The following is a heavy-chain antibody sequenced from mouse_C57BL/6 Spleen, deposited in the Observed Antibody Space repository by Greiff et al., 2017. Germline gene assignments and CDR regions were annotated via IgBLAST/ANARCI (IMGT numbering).Heavy chain of an antibody. CDR2: IDPEDGEH. CDR3: AREGYYGTYAMDD. V-gene: IGHV14-2*01. Sequence: EVKLQESGAELVKPGASVKLSCTASGFNIKDYYMHWVKQRTEQGLEWIGRIDPEDGEHTSAPQFPGKGTITADTSSHTAYQQLSSMTSEDTAVYYCAREGYYGTYAMDDWGQGTSVTVAS. CDR1: GFNIKDYY. J-gene: IGHJ4*01. D-gene: IGHD1-1*01.